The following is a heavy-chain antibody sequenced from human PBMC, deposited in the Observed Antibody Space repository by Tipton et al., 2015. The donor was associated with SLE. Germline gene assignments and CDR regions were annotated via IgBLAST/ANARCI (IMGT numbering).Heavy chain of an antibody. CDR2: ITYSEST. CDR1: NGSLSSYF. J-gene: IGHJ6*03. Sequence: TLSLTCTVSNGSLSSYFWTWIRQPPGKGLEWIGYITYSESTNYQPSLKSRVTISVYKSKNLFSLKLNAVSAADTALYYCARVVRIPMVRGSDYYYYYVDVWGKGTTVTVSS. CDR3: ARVVRIPMVRGSDYYYYYVDV. V-gene: IGHV4-59*01. D-gene: IGHD3-10*01.